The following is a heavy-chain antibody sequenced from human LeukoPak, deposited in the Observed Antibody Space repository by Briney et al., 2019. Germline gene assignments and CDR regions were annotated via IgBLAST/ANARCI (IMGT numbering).Heavy chain of an antibody. CDR2: IGYEGVHK. J-gene: IGHJ4*02. CDR3: AKDLHGGYSSDY. CDR1: GFTFNNFG. D-gene: IGHD4-23*01. Sequence: GGSLRLSCAASGFTFNNFGMHWVRQAPGKGLEWVSFIGYEGVHKYYADSVKGRFTISKDNSEATLYLQMNSLRPEDTAVYYCAKDLHGGYSSDYWGKGTLVTVFS. V-gene: IGHV3-30*02.